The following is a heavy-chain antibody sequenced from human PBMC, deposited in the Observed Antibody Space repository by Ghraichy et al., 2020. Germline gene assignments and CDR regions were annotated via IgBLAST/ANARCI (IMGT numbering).Heavy chain of an antibody. CDR1: GFTFGDYA. Sequence: LSLTCTASGFTFGDYAMSWFRQAPGKGLEWVGFIRSKAYGGTTEYAASVKGRFTISRDDSKSIAYLQMNSLKTEDTAVYYCTRDSGYSYGYGADVWGQGTTVTVSS. D-gene: IGHD5-18*01. V-gene: IGHV3-49*03. J-gene: IGHJ6*02. CDR3: TRDSGYSYGYGADV. CDR2: IRSKAYGGTT.